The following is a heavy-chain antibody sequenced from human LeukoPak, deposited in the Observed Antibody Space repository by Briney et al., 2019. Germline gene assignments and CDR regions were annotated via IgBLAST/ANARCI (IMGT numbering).Heavy chain of an antibody. D-gene: IGHD3-3*01. CDR2: VHLDGRT. CDR1: GGSVITTNW. CDR3: AREGGFYRPLDY. V-gene: IGHV4-4*02. Sequence: NPSETLSLTCGVSGGSVITTNWWTWVRQPPGQGLEWIGEVHLDGRTNYNPSLESRLTMSVDVSENHVSLKLTSGTAADTAVYYCAREGGFYRPLDYSGQGTLVTVSS. J-gene: IGHJ4*02.